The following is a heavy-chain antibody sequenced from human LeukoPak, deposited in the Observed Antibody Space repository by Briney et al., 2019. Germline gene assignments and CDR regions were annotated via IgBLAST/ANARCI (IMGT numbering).Heavy chain of an antibody. CDR1: GYTFTGYY. D-gene: IGHD3-22*01. V-gene: IGHV1-2*06. CDR2: INPNSGGT. J-gene: IGHJ4*02. CDR3: ARESINYYDSSGYFDY. Sequence: ASVKVSCKASGYTFTGYYMHWVRQAPGQGLEWMGRINPNSGGTNYAQKFQGRVTMTRDTSISTAYMELSRLRSDDTAVYYCARESINYYDSSGYFDYSGQGTLVTVSS.